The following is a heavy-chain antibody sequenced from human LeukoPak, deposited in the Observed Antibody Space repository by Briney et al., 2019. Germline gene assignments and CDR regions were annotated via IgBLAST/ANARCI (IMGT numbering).Heavy chain of an antibody. CDR3: ARVSRLRRHIVVVPAAMQDSDYDSSGQPLAY. Sequence: ASVRVSCKASGYTFTSYDINWVRQATGQGLEWMGWMNPNTGNTGYAQKFQGRVTMTRNTSISTAYMELSSLRSEDTAVYYCARVSRLRRHIVVVPAAMQDSDYDSSGQPLAYWGQGTLVTVSS. V-gene: IGHV1-8*01. D-gene: IGHD2-2*01. CDR2: MNPNTGNT. J-gene: IGHJ4*02. CDR1: GYTFTSYD.